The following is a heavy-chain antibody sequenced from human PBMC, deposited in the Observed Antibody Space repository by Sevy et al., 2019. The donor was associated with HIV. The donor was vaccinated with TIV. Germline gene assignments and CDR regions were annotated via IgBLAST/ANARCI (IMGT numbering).Heavy chain of an antibody. CDR3: AKEFYRGSYLED. CDR1: GFTFSSFA. Sequence: GGSLRLSCAASGFTFSSFAISWVRQAPGKGLEWVSDISGSGDGKKYADSVKGRFTVSRDNAKNTVFLQMNNLRGEDTGLYYCAKEFYRGSYLEDWGQGTLVTVSS. V-gene: IGHV3-23*01. J-gene: IGHJ4*02. D-gene: IGHD3-10*01. CDR2: ISGSGDGK.